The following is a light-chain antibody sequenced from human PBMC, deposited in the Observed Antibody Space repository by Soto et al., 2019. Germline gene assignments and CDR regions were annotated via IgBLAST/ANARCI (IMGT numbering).Light chain of an antibody. CDR1: TSNIGSNY. Sequence: QSVLTQPPSASATPGQTVTISCSGSTSNIGSNYVYWYRQLPGTAPELLVSKNDQRPSGVPDRFSGSSSGTSASLAISALRSEDEADYYCASWDDSLSGVLFGGGTQLTVL. V-gene: IGLV1-47*01. CDR3: ASWDDSLSGVL. J-gene: IGLJ2*01. CDR2: KND.